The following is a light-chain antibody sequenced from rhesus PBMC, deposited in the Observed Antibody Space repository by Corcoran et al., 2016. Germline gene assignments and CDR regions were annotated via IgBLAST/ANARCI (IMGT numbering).Light chain of an antibody. CDR3: CSYAGSFIFYV. CDR1: RSDIGAYNF. Sequence: QAAVTQPRSVSGSPGQSVTISCTGTRSDIGAYNFVSWYQQLPGTAPKLLMYEVSKRPSGVSDRFSGFKSGTTASLTISGLQPEDEADYFCCSYAGSFIFYVFGGGTRLTVL. CDR2: EVS. J-gene: IGLJ1*01. V-gene: IGLV2-32*01.